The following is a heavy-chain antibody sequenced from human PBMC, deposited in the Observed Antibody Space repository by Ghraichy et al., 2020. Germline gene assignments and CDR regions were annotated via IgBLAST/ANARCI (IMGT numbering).Heavy chain of an antibody. Sequence: GESLNISCAASGFTFSNHYMTWVRQAPGQGLEWVANITQDGKDKFFVDSVKGRFTISRDNAKNSMYLQMNSLRAEDTAVYYCARESSSAYSAFDYWGQGTLVTVSS. J-gene: IGHJ4*02. CDR3: ARESSSAYSAFDY. CDR1: GFTFSNHY. V-gene: IGHV3-7*03. CDR2: ITQDGKDK. D-gene: IGHD5-12*01.